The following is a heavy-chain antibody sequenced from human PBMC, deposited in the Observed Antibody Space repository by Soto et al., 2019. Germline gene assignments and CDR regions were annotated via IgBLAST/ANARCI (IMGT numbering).Heavy chain of an antibody. D-gene: IGHD3-16*01. Sequence: ASVKVSCKASGYTFTSYGISWVRQAPGQGLEWMGWISAYNGNTNYAQKLQGRVTMTTDTSTSTAYMELRRLRSDDTAVYYCARAGFRGNYYYYMDVWGKGTTVTVSS. CDR1: GYTFTSYG. J-gene: IGHJ6*03. V-gene: IGHV1-18*01. CDR2: ISAYNGNT. CDR3: ARAGFRGNYYYYMDV.